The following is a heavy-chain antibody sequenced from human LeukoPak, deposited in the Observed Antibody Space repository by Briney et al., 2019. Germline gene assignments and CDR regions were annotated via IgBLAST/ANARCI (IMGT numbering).Heavy chain of an antibody. J-gene: IGHJ6*04. CDR2: ISSSSSYI. CDR1: GFTFSSYS. CDR3: ARGPRSYSSSWYGMDV. D-gene: IGHD6-13*01. V-gene: IGHV3-21*01. Sequence: PGGSLRLSCAASGFTFSSYSMNWVRQAPGKGLEWVSSISSSSSYIYYADSVKGRFTISRDNAKNSLYLQMNSLRAEDTAVYYCARGPRSYSSSWYGMDVWGKGTTVTVSS.